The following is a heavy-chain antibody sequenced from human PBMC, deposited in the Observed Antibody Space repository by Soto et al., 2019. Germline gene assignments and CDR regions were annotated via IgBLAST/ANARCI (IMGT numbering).Heavy chain of an antibody. D-gene: IGHD3-3*01. CDR1: GGTCTRYA. J-gene: IGHJ4*02. V-gene: IGHV1-69*06. CDR3: NTASEYDFCRDYL. CDR2: IVTMFGTS. Sequence: QERLVQSGAEVRKPGSSVKVSCKVTGGTCTRYAIKWLRQATGQGLEGMGGIVTMFGTSKYAQKFEGRVRITENTSTNIAYMKLRSLRSEDTAVDSSNTASEYDFCRDYLWGQGTLVSVSS.